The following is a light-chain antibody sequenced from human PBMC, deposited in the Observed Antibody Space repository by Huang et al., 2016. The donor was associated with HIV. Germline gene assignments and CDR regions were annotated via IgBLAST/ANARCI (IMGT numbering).Light chain of an antibody. V-gene: IGKV3-15*01. Sequence: ERVLTQSPGTLSVSPCERATLSCRTSQGIGNSLAWYQLRPGQAPRLLIYEASIRAANIPARFSGGGSEIDFTLTISGLQSEDSAIYYCQQYHEWPRTFGQGTKVEIK. J-gene: IGKJ2*01. CDR1: QGIGNS. CDR3: QQYHEWPRT. CDR2: EAS.